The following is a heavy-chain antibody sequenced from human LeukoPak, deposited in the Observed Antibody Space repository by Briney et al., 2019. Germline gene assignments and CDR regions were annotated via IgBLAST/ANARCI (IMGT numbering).Heavy chain of an antibody. CDR2: MNPNSGNT. D-gene: IGHD6-13*01. V-gene: IGHV1-8*01. CDR3: ARGGYSSSWEGPYYYYYMDV. CDR1: GYTFTSYD. J-gene: IGHJ6*03. Sequence: ASVKVSCKASGYTFTSYDINWVRQATGQGLEWMGWMNPNSGNTGYAQKFQGRVTMTRNTSISTAYMELSSLRSEDTAVYYCARGGYSSSWEGPYYYYYMDVWGKGTTVTISS.